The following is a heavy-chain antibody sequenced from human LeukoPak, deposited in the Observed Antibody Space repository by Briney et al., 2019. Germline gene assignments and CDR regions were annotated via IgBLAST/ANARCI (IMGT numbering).Heavy chain of an antibody. CDR3: AREFYYYYYYMDV. CDR1: GGTFSSYA. J-gene: IGHJ6*03. V-gene: IGHV1-2*02. CDR2: INPNSGGT. Sequence: RASVKVSCKASGGTFSSYAISWVRQAPGQGLEWMGWINPNSGGTNYAQKFQGRVTMTRDTSISTAYMELSRLRSDDTAVYYCAREFYYYYYYMDVWGKGTTVTVSS.